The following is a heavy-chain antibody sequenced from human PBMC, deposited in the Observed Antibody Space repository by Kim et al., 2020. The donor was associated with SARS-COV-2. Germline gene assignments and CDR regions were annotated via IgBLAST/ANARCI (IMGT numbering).Heavy chain of an antibody. J-gene: IGHJ4*02. D-gene: IGHD1-20*01. CDR3: ARVRYNWNRNDYYFDY. V-gene: IGHV1-69*01. Sequence: KYQGRVTITADESPSNAYMELSSLRAEDTAVYYCARVRYNWNRNDYYFDYWGQGTLVTVSS.